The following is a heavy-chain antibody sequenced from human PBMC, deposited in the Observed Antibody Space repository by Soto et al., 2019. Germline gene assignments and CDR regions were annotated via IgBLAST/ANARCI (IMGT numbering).Heavy chain of an antibody. J-gene: IGHJ5*02. D-gene: IGHD5-18*01. CDR3: ARGWGIGYGWFDP. CDR2: IYYSGST. CDR1: GGSISSGGYY. V-gene: IGHV4-31*03. Sequence: QVQLQESGPGLVKPSQTLSLTCTVSGGSISSGGYYWSWIRQHPGKGLEWIGYIYYSGSTYYNPSHKGRVTISVDTSKNQFSLKLSSVTAADTAVYYCARGWGIGYGWFDPWGQGTLVTVSS.